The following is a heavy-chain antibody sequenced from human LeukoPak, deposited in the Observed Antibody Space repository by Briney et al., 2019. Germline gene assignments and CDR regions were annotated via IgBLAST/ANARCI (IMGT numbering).Heavy chain of an antibody. V-gene: IGHV1-2*02. Sequence: ASVKVSCKASGYTLTGYYLRWVRQAPGQGLEWMGWINPNTGATHSAQKFQGRITMTRDTSISTAYMDLSRLRSDDTAVHYCARDRVGSGWPRPYYFEVWGQGTLVTVSS. D-gene: IGHD6-19*01. CDR1: GYTLTGYY. J-gene: IGHJ4*02. CDR2: INPNTGAT. CDR3: ARDRVGSGWPRPYYFEV.